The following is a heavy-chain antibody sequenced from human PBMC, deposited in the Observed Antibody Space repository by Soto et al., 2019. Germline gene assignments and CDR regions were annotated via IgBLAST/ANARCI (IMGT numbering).Heavy chain of an antibody. CDR1: RGSISSGDHY. D-gene: IGHD3-22*01. V-gene: IGHV4-30-4*01. CDR2: IYYSGST. CDR3: AREEALIVVPTGGIDYSFDY. Sequence: QVQLQESGPGLVKPSRTLSLTCTVSRGSISSGDHYWTWLRQPPGKGLEWIGYIYYSGSTYYNPSLKSRVAISVDTSKNQFSLTLTSVTAADTAVYYCAREEALIVVPTGGIDYSFDYWGQGTLVTVSS. J-gene: IGHJ4*02.